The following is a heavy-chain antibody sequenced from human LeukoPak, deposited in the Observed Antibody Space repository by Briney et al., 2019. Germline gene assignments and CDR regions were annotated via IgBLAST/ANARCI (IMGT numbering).Heavy chain of an antibody. J-gene: IGHJ4*02. CDR1: GGTFSSYA. Sequence: GASVKVSCKASGGTFSSYAISWVRQALGQGLEWMGGIIPIFGTANYAQKFQGRVTITADESTSTAYMELSSLRSEDTAVYYCARAPREWLLGYYFDYWGQGTLVTVSS. V-gene: IGHV1-69*13. D-gene: IGHD3-3*01. CDR3: ARAPREWLLGYYFDY. CDR2: IIPIFGTA.